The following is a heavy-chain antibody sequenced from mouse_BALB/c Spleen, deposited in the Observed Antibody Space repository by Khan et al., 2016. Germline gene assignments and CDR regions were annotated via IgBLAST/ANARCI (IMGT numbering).Heavy chain of an antibody. D-gene: IGHD1-1*02. CDR1: GYSITSGYN. J-gene: IGHJ2*01. V-gene: IGHV3-1*02. Sequence: EVKLHESGPDLAKPSQSLSLTCTVTGYSITSGYNWHWIRQFPGNKLEWMGYIHYGGSTNYNPSPRSRISITRDTSKHQFFLQLNSVTTEDTATYYSAEAPGIFDYWCPDTTLTVSS. CDR3: AEAPGIFDY. CDR2: IHYGGST.